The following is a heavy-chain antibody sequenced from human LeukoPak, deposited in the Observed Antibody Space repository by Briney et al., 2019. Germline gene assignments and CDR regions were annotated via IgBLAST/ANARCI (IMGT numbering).Heavy chain of an antibody. V-gene: IGHV1-46*01. D-gene: IGHD1-26*01. Sequence: GASVNVSFKASVYTFTSYYMHWVRQAPGQGLEWMGIINPSGGSTSYPQKFQGRVTMTRDTSTNTAYMELSSLRSDEPAVFYCARGQTPSGIVGATSAFDIWGQATFVTVSS. J-gene: IGHJ3*02. CDR2: INPSGGST. CDR3: ARGQTPSGIVGATSAFDI. CDR1: VYTFTSYY.